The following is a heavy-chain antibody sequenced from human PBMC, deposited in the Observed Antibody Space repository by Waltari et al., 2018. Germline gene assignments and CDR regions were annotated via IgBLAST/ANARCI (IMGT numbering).Heavy chain of an antibody. CDR2: SSTYNGNT. CDR3: ARGPNAETAMVADY. Sequence: QVQLVQSGTEVKKPGASVRVSCKASGYTFASYGISWVRQAPGQGLEWMGWSSTYNGNTRYAHKVQGRVTLTTDTSTSTAYMELGSLRSDDTAIYCCARGPNAETAMVADYWGQGTLVAVSS. CDR1: GYTFASYG. J-gene: IGHJ4*02. D-gene: IGHD5-18*01. V-gene: IGHV1-18*01.